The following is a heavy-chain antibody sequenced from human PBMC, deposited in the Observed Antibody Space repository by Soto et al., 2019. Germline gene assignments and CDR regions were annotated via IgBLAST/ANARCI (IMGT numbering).Heavy chain of an antibody. CDR2: ISSNGRTI. D-gene: IGHD1-26*01. J-gene: IGHJ4*02. CDR3: ARVGGVGARRRGC. Sequence: EVHLVESGGGLVQPGGSLRLSCAASGFTFSSYEMNWVRQAPGKGREWVSYISSNGRTIDYADSVKGRFTISRDNAKKSLYLQWSCLRAEDTAGYYCARVGGVGARRRGCWGQGTRVTVSS. CDR1: GFTFSSYE. V-gene: IGHV3-48*03.